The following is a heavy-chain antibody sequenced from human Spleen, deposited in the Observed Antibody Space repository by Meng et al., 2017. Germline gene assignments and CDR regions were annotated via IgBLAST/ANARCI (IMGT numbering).Heavy chain of an antibody. D-gene: IGHD3-22*01. CDR2: IRDCSAR. CDR1: GITLSDYY. CDR3: ARSPIDKYDLSALPLDY. V-gene: IGHV3-69-1*01. Sequence: GGSLRLSCVVSGITLSDYYMIWVRQAPGKGLEWVSYIRDCSARFYADSVKGRFTISRDNSKNTVFLQINSLRAEDTAVYYCARSPIDKYDLSALPLDYWGQGTLVTVSS. J-gene: IGHJ4*02.